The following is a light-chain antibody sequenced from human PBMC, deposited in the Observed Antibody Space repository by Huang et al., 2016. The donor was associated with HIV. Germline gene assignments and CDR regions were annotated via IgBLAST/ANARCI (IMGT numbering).Light chain of an antibody. J-gene: IGKJ2*01. CDR2: EAS. CDR1: QNNNKW. V-gene: IGKV1-5*01. Sequence: DIQMTQSPSTLSASIGDRVTITCRASQNNNKWLAWYQQKPGKVPKLLISEASSLESGVPSRCSGSGSGTEFTLTIDSLQPDDFATYYCQQYDSYPYTFGQGTKLEIK. CDR3: QQYDSYPYT.